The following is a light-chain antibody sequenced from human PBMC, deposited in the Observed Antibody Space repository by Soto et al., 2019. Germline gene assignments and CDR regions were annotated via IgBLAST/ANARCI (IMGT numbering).Light chain of an antibody. Sequence: QSALTQPPSVSGSPGQSVTISCTGTSSDVGSYNRVSWYQQPPGTAPKLLIYEVSNQPSGVPDRFSGSKSGNTASLTISGLQAEDEADYYCSSYTSTSTVFGGGTKLTVL. CDR2: EVS. J-gene: IGLJ2*01. CDR3: SSYTSTSTV. CDR1: SSDVGSYNR. V-gene: IGLV2-18*02.